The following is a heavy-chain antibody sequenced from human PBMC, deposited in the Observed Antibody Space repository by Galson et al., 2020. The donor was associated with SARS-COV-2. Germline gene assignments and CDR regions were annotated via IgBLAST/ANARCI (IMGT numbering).Heavy chain of an antibody. CDR3: ARDGQLSSGWAFDY. CDR1: GFTFSSHA. Sequence: GGSLRLSCAASGFTFSSHAIHWVRQAPGKGLEWVAQIFYDGSDKYYGDSVKGRFTISRDGSKNMVYLQMNNLKVDDTAVYYCARDGQLSSGWAFDYWGQGTLVTVSS. D-gene: IGHD6-19*01. V-gene: IGHV3-33*01. J-gene: IGHJ4*02. CDR2: IFYDGSDK.